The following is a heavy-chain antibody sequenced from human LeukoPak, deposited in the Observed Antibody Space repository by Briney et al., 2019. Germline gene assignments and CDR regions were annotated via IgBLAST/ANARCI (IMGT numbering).Heavy chain of an antibody. CDR3: ARARYVDY. Sequence: GGSLRLSCAASGFTFSTYWMHWVRQAPGKGLVWVSHINSDGSSTSYADSVKGRFTISRDNAKNTLYLQMISLRAEDTAVYYCARARYVDYWGQGSLVTVSS. J-gene: IGHJ4*02. V-gene: IGHV3-74*01. D-gene: IGHD3-16*01. CDR2: INSDGSST. CDR1: GFTFSTYW.